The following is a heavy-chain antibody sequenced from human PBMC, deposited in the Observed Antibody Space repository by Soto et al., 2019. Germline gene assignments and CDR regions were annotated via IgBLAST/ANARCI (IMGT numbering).Heavy chain of an antibody. J-gene: IGHJ4*02. Sequence: PGGSLRLSCAASGFTFSSYALSWVRQAPGKGLEWVSGVGSSGANTYYADSVKGRFTISRDNSKNTLYLQMNSLRAEDTAVYYCAKDDYGDYGLFDYWGQGTLVTVSS. D-gene: IGHD4-17*01. CDR2: VGSSGANT. CDR1: GFTFSSYA. CDR3: AKDDYGDYGLFDY. V-gene: IGHV3-23*01.